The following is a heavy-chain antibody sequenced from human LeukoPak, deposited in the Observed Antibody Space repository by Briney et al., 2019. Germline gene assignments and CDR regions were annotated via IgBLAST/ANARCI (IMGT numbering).Heavy chain of an antibody. J-gene: IGHJ4*02. CDR3: AGTSGWYESFDY. Sequence: SETLSLTCTVSGGSISTYYWSWIRQPPGKGLEWIGYVYYSGSTNYNPSLKSRVTISVDTSENRFSLKLSSMTAADTAVYYCAGTSGWYESFDYWGQGTLVTVSS. CDR1: GGSISTYY. D-gene: IGHD6-19*01. V-gene: IGHV4-59*01. CDR2: VYYSGST.